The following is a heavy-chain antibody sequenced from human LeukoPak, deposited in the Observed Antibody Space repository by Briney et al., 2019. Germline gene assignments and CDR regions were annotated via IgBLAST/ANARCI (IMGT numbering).Heavy chain of an antibody. V-gene: IGHV1-2*02. CDR2: INPNNGGT. CDR1: GYTFTGYD. J-gene: IGHJ5*02. CDR3: ARDLFYCSSTSCRSRWFEP. D-gene: IGHD2-2*01. Sequence: ASVKVSCKASGYTFTGYDMNWVRQAPGQGLEWMGWINPNNGGTNYAQKLQGRVTMTRDTSISTAYMELSRLRSDDTAVYYCARDLFYCSSTSCRSRWFEPWGPGNLVTVSS.